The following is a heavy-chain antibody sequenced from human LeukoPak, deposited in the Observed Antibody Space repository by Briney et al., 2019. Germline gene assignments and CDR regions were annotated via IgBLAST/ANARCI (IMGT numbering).Heavy chain of an antibody. Sequence: GGSLRLSCAASGFTFSSCSKNWVRQAPGKGLEWVSSISSSSSYIYYADSVKGRFTISRDNAKNSLYLQMNSLRAEDTAVYYCARDGEGYYGSGSYDAFDYWGQGTLVTVSS. CDR1: GFTFSSCS. J-gene: IGHJ4*02. D-gene: IGHD3-10*01. V-gene: IGHV3-21*01. CDR3: ARDGEGYYGSGSYDAFDY. CDR2: ISSSSSYI.